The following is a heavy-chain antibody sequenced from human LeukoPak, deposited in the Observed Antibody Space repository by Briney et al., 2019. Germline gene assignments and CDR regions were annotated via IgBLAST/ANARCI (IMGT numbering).Heavy chain of an antibody. J-gene: IGHJ6*03. D-gene: IGHD2-2*01. CDR2: INHSGST. V-gene: IGHV4-34*01. Sequence: SETLSLTCTVSGGSISSYYWSWIRQPPGKGLEWIGEINHSGSTNYNPSLKSRVTISVDTSKNQFSLRLTSVTAADTAVYYCASFSCSSTTCPRNYYYYMDVWGKGTTVTVSS. CDR1: GGSISSYY. CDR3: ASFSCSSTTCPRNYYYYMDV.